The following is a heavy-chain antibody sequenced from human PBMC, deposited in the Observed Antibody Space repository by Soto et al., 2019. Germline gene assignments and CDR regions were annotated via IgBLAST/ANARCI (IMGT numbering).Heavy chain of an antibody. CDR3: AKWSGYGDF. CDR1: GFTISTYS. Sequence: EVQLLESGGGLVQPGGSLRLSCAASGFTISTYSITWVRQTPAKGLEWVSGISVTGDTTFYADSVKGRFTISRDNSKNTVYLQMHSLRVEDTAVYYCAKWSGYGDFWGQGTLVTVSS. D-gene: IGHD5-12*01. CDR2: ISVTGDTT. J-gene: IGHJ4*02. V-gene: IGHV3-23*01.